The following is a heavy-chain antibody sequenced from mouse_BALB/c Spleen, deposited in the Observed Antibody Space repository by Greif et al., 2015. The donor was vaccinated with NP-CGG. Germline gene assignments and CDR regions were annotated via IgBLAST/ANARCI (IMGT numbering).Heavy chain of an antibody. D-gene: IGHD2-4*01. CDR3: ARRGVTMITGYYAMDY. Sequence: QVQLQQSGAELVRPGSSVKISCKASGYAFRSYWMNWVKQRPGQGLEWIGQIYPGDGDTNYNGKFKGKATLTADKSSSTAYMQLSSLTSEDSAVYFCARRGVTMITGYYAMDYWGQGTSVTVSS. J-gene: IGHJ4*01. CDR2: IYPGDGDT. V-gene: IGHV1-80*01. CDR1: GYAFRSYW.